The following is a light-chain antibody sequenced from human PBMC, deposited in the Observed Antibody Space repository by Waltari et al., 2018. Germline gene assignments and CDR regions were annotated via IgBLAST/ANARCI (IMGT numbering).Light chain of an antibody. V-gene: IGLV8-61*01. J-gene: IGLJ2*01. Sequence: TVVTQEPSLSVSSGGTVTLTCGLSSGSVSTNNFPNWYQQTPGQAPRTLIYSTNTRPSGVPDRFTASILGNKAALTITGAQADDESDYFCLLYIGSGIWVFGGGTRLTVL. CDR2: STN. CDR1: SGSVSTNNF. CDR3: LLYIGSGIWV.